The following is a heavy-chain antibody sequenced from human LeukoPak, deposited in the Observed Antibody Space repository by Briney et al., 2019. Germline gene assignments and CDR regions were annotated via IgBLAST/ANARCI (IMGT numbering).Heavy chain of an antibody. Sequence: ASVKVSCKASGGTFSSYAISWVRQAPGQGLEWMGWINTNTGNPTYAQGFTGRFVFSLDTSVSTAYLQISSLKAEDTAVYYCARDHNYDSSGYYNYWGQGTLVTVSS. CDR2: INTNTGNP. CDR1: GGTFSSYA. J-gene: IGHJ4*02. CDR3: ARDHNYDSSGYYNY. V-gene: IGHV7-4-1*02. D-gene: IGHD3-22*01.